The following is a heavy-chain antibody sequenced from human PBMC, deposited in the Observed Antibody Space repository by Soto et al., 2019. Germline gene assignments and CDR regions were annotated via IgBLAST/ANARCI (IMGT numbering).Heavy chain of an antibody. Sequence: SETLSLTCTVSGGSISSSSYYWGWIRQPPGKGLEWIGSIYYSGSTYYNQSLKSRVTISVDTSKNQFSLKLSSVTAADTAVYYCARGPEEFDYWGQGTLVTVSS. V-gene: IGHV4-39*07. CDR1: GGSISSSSYY. CDR2: IYYSGST. CDR3: ARGPEEFDY. J-gene: IGHJ4*02.